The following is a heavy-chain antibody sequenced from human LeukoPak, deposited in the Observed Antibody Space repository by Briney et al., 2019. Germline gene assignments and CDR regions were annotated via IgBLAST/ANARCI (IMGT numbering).Heavy chain of an antibody. Sequence: PSETLSLTCTVPGGSISKYSWSLIRQPPGKGLEWIGYIYYSGTTNYNPSLKSRVTISLDTSKSQFSLKLSSVTAADTAVYYCARGKKDDSGSYPADYWGQGTLVTVSS. V-gene: IGHV4-59*01. CDR3: ARGKKDDSGSYPADY. CDR1: GGSISKYS. D-gene: IGHD3-10*01. CDR2: IYYSGTT. J-gene: IGHJ4*02.